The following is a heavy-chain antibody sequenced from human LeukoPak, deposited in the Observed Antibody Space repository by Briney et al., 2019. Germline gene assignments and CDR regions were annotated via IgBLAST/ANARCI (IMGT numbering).Heavy chain of an antibody. D-gene: IGHD2-2*02. CDR1: GGSISSGDYY. V-gene: IGHV4-30-4*08. CDR3: ARGRGYCSSTSCYTVHWFDP. J-gene: IGHJ5*02. Sequence: PSETLSLTCTVSGGSISSGDYYWSWIRQPPGKGLEWIGYIYYSGSTYYNPSLKSRVTISVDTSKNQFSLKLSSVTAADTAVYYCARGRGYCSSTSCYTVHWFDPWGQGTLVTVSS. CDR2: IYYSGST.